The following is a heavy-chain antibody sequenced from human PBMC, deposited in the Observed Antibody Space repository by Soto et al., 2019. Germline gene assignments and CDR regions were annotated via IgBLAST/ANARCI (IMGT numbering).Heavy chain of an antibody. D-gene: IGHD3-10*01. Sequence: GASVKVSCKASGYTFTSYYMHWVRQAPGQGLEWMGIINPSGGSTSYAQKFQGRVTMTRDTSTSTVYIALSSLRSEDTAVYYCAREMGGFTYYYGSGSYWQEYGRDVWGQGTTVTVSS. V-gene: IGHV1-46*01. J-gene: IGHJ6*02. CDR1: GYTFTSYY. CDR2: INPSGGST. CDR3: AREMGGFTYYYGSGSYWQEYGRDV.